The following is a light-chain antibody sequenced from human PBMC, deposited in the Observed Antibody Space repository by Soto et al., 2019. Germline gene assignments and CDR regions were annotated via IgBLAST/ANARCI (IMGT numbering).Light chain of an antibody. V-gene: IGKV3-20*01. CDR3: QQYGTSPRT. Sequence: EIVLTQSPGTLSLSPVEGATLSCMASQSVSSTYLAWYQQKPGHSPRLLIYGASSRAPGIPDRFSGSGSGTDFTLTISRLEPEDFAVYYCQQYGTSPRTFGQGTKVDIK. J-gene: IGKJ1*01. CDR1: QSVSSTY. CDR2: GAS.